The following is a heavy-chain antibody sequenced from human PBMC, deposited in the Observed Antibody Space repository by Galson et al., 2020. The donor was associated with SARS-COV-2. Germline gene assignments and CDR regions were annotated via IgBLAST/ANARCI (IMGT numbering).Heavy chain of an antibody. V-gene: IGHV3-30*04. Sequence: SLKVSCAPSGFTFSSYAMHWIPQAPGNGLEWLAVISYDVINKYYADSVKARFTIPRDNSKNTLYLQMNSLRAEDPAVHYCARDGLGDYGDYGHFDYWGQGTLVTVSS. CDR3: ARDGLGDYGDYGHFDY. CDR1: GFTFSSYA. CDR2: ISYDVINK. J-gene: IGHJ4*02. D-gene: IGHD4-17*01.